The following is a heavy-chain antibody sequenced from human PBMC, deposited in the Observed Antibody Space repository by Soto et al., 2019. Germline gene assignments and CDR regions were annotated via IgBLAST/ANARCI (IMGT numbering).Heavy chain of an antibody. Sequence: SVRLSFAASAYTSSEYPMHWVRHAPVNGLEWVSGISWNSGSIGYGGSVKGRFTISRDNVKNSLYLKMNSLRAEDTDLYYCAKDHKDYYYYGMDVWGQGTTVTVSS. CDR3: AKDHKDYYYYGMDV. CDR2: ISWNSGSI. CDR1: AYTSSEYP. J-gene: IGHJ6*02. V-gene: IGHV3-9*02.